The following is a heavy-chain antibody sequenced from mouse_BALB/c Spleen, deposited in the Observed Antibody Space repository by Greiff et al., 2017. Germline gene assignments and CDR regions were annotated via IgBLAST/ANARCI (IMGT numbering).Heavy chain of an antibody. CDR3: ARKYYRYDDYAMDY. Sequence: VQLQQSGAELVKPGASVKLSCTASGFNIKDTYMHWVKQRPEQGLEWIGRIDPANGNTKYDPKFQGKATITADTSSNTAYLQLSSLTSEDTAVYYCARKYYRYDDYAMDYWGQGTSVTVSS. V-gene: IGHV14-3*02. CDR1: GFNIKDTY. CDR2: IDPANGNT. D-gene: IGHD2-14*01. J-gene: IGHJ4*01.